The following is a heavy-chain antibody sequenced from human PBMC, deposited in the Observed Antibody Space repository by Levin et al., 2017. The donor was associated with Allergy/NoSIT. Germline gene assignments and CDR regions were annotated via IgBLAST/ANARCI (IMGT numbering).Heavy chain of an antibody. Sequence: GESLKISCAASGFTVSSNYMSWVRQAPGKGLEWVSVIYSGGSTYYADSVKGRFTISRDNSKNTLYLQMNSLRAEDTAVYYCARITSVTTLHDAFDIWGQGTMVTVSS. CDR3: ARITSVTTLHDAFDI. J-gene: IGHJ3*02. D-gene: IGHD4-17*01. CDR2: IYSGGST. V-gene: IGHV3-53*01. CDR1: GFTVSSNY.